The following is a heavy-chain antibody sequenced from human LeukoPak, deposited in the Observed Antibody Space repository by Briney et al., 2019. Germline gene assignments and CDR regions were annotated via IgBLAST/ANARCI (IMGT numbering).Heavy chain of an antibody. V-gene: IGHV4-59*01. CDR2: IYYSGST. D-gene: IGHD3-22*01. J-gene: IGHJ5*02. CDR3: ARRPYYYDSSGYYYGWFDP. CDR1: GGSISSYY. Sequence: SETLSLTCTVSGGSISSYYWSWIRQPPGKGLEWMGYIYYSGSTNYNPSLKSRVTISVDTSKTQFSLKLSSVTAADTAVYYCARRPYYYDSSGYYYGWFDPWGQGTLVTVST.